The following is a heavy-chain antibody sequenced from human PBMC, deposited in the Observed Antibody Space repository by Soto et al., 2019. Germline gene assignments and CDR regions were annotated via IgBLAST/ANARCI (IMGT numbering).Heavy chain of an antibody. CDR2: ISWDSGSI. J-gene: IGHJ3*02. CDR1: GFTFDDYA. CDR3: ANDKAQLLYSYAVVGAFDI. V-gene: IGHV3-9*01. D-gene: IGHD5-18*01. Sequence: EVQLVESGGGLVQPGRSLRLSCAASGFTFDDYAMHWVRQAPGKGLEWVSGISWDSGSIGYADSVKGRFTISRDNAKNSQYLHINNLRAKDTPLYYCANDKAQLLYSYAVVGAFDIWGPGTMVTGSS.